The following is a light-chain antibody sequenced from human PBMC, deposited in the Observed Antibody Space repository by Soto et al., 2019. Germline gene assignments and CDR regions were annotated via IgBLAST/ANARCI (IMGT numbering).Light chain of an antibody. Sequence: QSALTQPASVSGSPGQSITISCTGTSGDIGSYNRVSWYQQHPGKAPKLIIYEVTDRPSGVSNRFSGSKSGNTASLTISGLQAEDEAEYHCQSYDSSLTNAVFGGGTKLTVL. CDR3: QSYDSSLTNAV. J-gene: IGLJ2*01. V-gene: IGLV2-14*01. CDR2: EVT. CDR1: SGDIGSYNR.